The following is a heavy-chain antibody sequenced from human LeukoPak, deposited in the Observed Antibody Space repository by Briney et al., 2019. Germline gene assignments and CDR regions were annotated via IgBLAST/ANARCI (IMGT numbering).Heavy chain of an antibody. Sequence: PGGSLRLSCAASGFTFSGYWMTWVRQAPGKGLEWVANIKQDGSETYYVDSVKGRFTMSRDNAKNSLYLQMNSLRAEDTAVYYCAELGITMIGGVWGKGTTVTISS. CDR1: GFTFSGYW. D-gene: IGHD3-10*02. CDR3: AELGITMIGGV. V-gene: IGHV3-7*01. J-gene: IGHJ6*04. CDR2: IKQDGSET.